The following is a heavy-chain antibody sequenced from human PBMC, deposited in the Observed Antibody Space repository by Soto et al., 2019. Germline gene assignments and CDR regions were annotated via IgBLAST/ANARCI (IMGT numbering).Heavy chain of an antibody. V-gene: IGHV4-4*02. D-gene: IGHD6-6*01. CDR1: GGSISSSNW. Sequence: KSSETLSLTCAVSGGSISSSNWWSWVRQPPGKGLEWIGEIYHSGSTNYNPSLKSRVTISVDKSKNQFSLKLSSVTAADTAVYYCARMSIAARRYYYGMDVWGQGTTVTVSS. CDR2: IYHSGST. CDR3: ARMSIAARRYYYGMDV. J-gene: IGHJ6*02.